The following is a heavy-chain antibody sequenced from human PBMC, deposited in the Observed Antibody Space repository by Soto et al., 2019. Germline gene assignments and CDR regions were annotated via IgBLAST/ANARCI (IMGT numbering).Heavy chain of an antibody. CDR1: GGSISSGDYY. Sequence: PSETLSLTCTVSGGSISSGDYYWSWIRQPPGKGLEWIGYIYYSGSTYYNPSLKSQVTISVDTSKNQFSLKLSSVTAADTAVYYCARDNILGILYGGMDVWGQGTTVTVSS. D-gene: IGHD3-3*01. J-gene: IGHJ6*02. CDR2: IYYSGST. CDR3: ARDNILGILYGGMDV. V-gene: IGHV4-30-4*01.